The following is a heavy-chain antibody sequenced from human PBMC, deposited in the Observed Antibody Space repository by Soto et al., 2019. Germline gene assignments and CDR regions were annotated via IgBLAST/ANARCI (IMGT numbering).Heavy chain of an antibody. CDR3: ARITNRLLQDAFAV. J-gene: IGHJ3*01. Sequence: GASVKVSCKASGYTFTRYGISWVRQAPGQGLEWMGWISAYNGNTNYAQKLQGRVTMTTDTSTSTAYMELGSLRSDDTAVYYCARITNRLLQDAFAVWGQGTMVTVSS. D-gene: IGHD3-3*01. CDR1: GYTFTRYG. V-gene: IGHV1-18*01. CDR2: ISAYNGNT.